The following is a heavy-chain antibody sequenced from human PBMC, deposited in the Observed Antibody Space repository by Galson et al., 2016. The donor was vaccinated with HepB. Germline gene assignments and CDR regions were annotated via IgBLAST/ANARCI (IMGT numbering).Heavy chain of an antibody. CDR1: GFAFSSYA. V-gene: IGHV3-33*01. CDR3: ARDPQYQLTNYYYYGMDV. J-gene: IGHJ6*02. CDR2: IWYDGSDK. Sequence: SLRLSCAASGFAFSSYAMHWVRQAPGKGLEWVAIIWYDGSDKQYADSAKGRFTISRDNSNNTLYLQMNSLRAEDTAVYYCARDPQYQLTNYYYYGMDVWGQGTTVTV. D-gene: IGHD2-2*01.